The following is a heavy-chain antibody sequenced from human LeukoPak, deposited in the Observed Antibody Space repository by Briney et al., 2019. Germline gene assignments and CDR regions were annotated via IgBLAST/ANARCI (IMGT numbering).Heavy chain of an antibody. Sequence: ASVKVSCKASGYTFTNYYMHWVRQAPGQGLEWMGLINPTGSSTNYAQKFRGRVTMTRDTSTTTVYMELSSLRSEDTAVYYCAREESGGYFDYWGQGTLVSVSS. CDR1: GYTFTNYY. CDR2: INPTGSST. CDR3: AREESGGYFDY. V-gene: IGHV1-46*01. J-gene: IGHJ4*02. D-gene: IGHD2-8*02.